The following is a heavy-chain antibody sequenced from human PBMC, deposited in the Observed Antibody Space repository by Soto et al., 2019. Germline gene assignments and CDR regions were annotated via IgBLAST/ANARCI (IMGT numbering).Heavy chain of an antibody. D-gene: IGHD6-13*01. CDR3: AKTYSSSLDY. V-gene: IGHV3-9*01. J-gene: IGHJ4*02. CDR2: ISWNSGSI. Sequence: GGSLRLSCAASGFTFDDYAMHWVRQAPGKGLEWVSGISWNSGSIGYADSVKGRFTISRDNAKNSLYLQMNSLRAEDTALYYCAKTYSSSLDYWGQGTLVTVSS. CDR1: GFTFDDYA.